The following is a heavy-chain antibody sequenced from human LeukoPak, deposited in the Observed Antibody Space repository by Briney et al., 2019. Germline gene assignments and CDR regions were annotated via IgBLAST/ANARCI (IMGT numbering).Heavy chain of an antibody. CDR1: GFTFSSYA. D-gene: IGHD3-22*01. J-gene: IGHJ3*02. CDR2: ISGRAHVT. CDR3: AKDRSGFYGHAFDI. V-gene: IGHV3-23*01. Sequence: GGSLRLSCAASGFTFSSYAMSWVRQAPGKGLDWVSGISGRAHVTYYAASVKGRFTLSRDNSKNTLYLQMDSLRAEDTAVYYCAKDRSGFYGHAFDIWGQGTTVIVSS.